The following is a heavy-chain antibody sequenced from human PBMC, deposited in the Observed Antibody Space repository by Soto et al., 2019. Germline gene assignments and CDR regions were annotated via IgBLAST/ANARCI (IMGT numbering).Heavy chain of an antibody. Sequence: SETLSLTCTVSGGSISSGGYYWSWIRQHSGKGLEWIGYIYYSGSTYYNPSLKSRVTISVDTSKNQFSLKLSSVTAADTAVYYCARGRYDFWSGYYENFDYWGQGTLVTVSS. J-gene: IGHJ4*02. CDR3: ARGRYDFWSGYYENFDY. CDR2: IYYSGST. D-gene: IGHD3-3*01. V-gene: IGHV4-31*03. CDR1: GGSISSGGYY.